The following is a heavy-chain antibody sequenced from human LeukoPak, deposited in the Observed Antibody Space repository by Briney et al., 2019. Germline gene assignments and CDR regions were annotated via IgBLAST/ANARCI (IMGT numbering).Heavy chain of an antibody. CDR2: IYYSGST. D-gene: IGHD3-10*01. CDR1: GGSISSYY. Sequence: KPSETLSLTCTVSGGSISSYYWSWIRQPPGKGLEWIGYIYYSGSTNYNPSLKSRVPISVDTSKNQFSLKLSSVTAADTAVYYCARASSTRPLLMLHDYWGQGTLVTVSS. J-gene: IGHJ4*02. V-gene: IGHV4-59*01. CDR3: ARASSTRPLLMLHDY.